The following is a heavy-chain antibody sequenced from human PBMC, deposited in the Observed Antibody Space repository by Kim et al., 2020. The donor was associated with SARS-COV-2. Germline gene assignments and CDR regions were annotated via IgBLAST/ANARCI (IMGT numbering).Heavy chain of an antibody. J-gene: IGHJ4*02. CDR3: ARHGDRLWFRED. D-gene: IGHD3-10*01. Sequence: YNASVKSRVTISVDTSKSRFSLKLSSVTAAETAVYYCARHGDRLWFREDWGQGTLVTVSS. V-gene: IGHV4-30-2*03.